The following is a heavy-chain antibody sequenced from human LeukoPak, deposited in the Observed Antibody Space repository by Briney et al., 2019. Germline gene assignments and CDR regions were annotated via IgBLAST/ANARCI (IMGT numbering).Heavy chain of an antibody. Sequence: PSETLSLTCTVPGGSITSYYWSWIRQPAGKGLEWIGRIYTSGSTNYNPSLKSRVTMSVDTSKNQFSLKLSSVTAADTAVYYCARDPPGAATGYFDYWGQGTLVTVSS. J-gene: IGHJ4*02. CDR2: IYTSGST. V-gene: IGHV4-4*07. CDR1: GGSITSYY. CDR3: ARDPPGAATGYFDY. D-gene: IGHD2-15*01.